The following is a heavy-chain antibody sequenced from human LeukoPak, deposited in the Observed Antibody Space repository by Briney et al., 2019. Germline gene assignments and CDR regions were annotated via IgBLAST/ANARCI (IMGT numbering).Heavy chain of an antibody. CDR3: AKSAYYYDSSGYYYFDY. CDR1: GFTFSSYA. J-gene: IGHJ4*02. V-gene: IGHV3-23*01. Sequence: GGSLRLSCAASGFTFSSYAMGWVRQAPGKGLEWVSAISGSGGSTYYADSVKGRFTTSRDNSKNTLYLQMNSLRAEDTAVYYCAKSAYYYDSSGYYYFDYWGQGTLVTVSS. CDR2: ISGSGGST. D-gene: IGHD3-22*01.